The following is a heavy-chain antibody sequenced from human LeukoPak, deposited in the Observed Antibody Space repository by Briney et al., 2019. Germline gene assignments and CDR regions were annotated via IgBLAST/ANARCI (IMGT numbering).Heavy chain of an antibody. CDR1: GYTFTGYY. V-gene: IGHV1-2*02. D-gene: IGHD3-22*01. CDR2: INPNSGDT. CDR3: ARDLTSSGYYCLFDY. Sequence: GASVKVSCKASGYTFTGYYIHWVRQAPGQGLEWMGWINPNSGDTNYAQKFQGRVTMTRDTSISTAYMELSRLRSDDTAVYYCARDLTSSGYYCLFDYWGQGSLVTVSS. J-gene: IGHJ4*02.